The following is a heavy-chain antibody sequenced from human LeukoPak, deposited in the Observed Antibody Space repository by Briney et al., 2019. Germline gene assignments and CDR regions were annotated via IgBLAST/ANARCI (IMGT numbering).Heavy chain of an antibody. D-gene: IGHD5-24*01. CDR2: IYSSGSS. V-gene: IGHV4-59*01. Sequence: SETLSLTCTVSGGSISSYYWSWIRQPPGKGLEWIGYIYSSGSSNHNPSLKSRVTISGDTSKNQISLKPTSVTAADTAVYYCARGRWHGFDAFNIWGQGTMVTVSS. CDR3: ARGRWHGFDAFNI. J-gene: IGHJ3*02. CDR1: GGSISSYY.